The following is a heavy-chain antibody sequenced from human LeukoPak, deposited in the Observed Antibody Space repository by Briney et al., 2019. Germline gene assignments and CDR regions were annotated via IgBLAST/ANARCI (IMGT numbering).Heavy chain of an antibody. Sequence: QPGGSLRLSCAASGFTFSTYWMSWVRQAPGKGLEWVANIKQDGSENYYVDSVKGRFTISRDNAKNSLYLQMNSLRAEDTAVYYCARDLYRIVVVPHYFDYWGQGTLVTVSS. CDR3: ARDLYRIVVVPHYFDY. CDR1: GFTFSTYW. CDR2: IKQDGSEN. V-gene: IGHV3-7*01. J-gene: IGHJ4*02. D-gene: IGHD3-22*01.